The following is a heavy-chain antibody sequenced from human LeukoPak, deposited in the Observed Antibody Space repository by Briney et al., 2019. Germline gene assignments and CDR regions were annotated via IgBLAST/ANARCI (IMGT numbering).Heavy chain of an antibody. J-gene: IGHJ5*02. CDR2: INTNTGNP. V-gene: IGHV7-4-1*02. CDR3: ARDRLWKAARPRWGCWFDP. CDR1: GYTFTGYY. D-gene: IGHD6-6*01. Sequence: ASVKVSCKASGYTFTGYYMHWVRQAPGQGLEWMGWINTNTGNPTYAQGFTGRFVFSLDTSVSTAYLQISSLKAEDTAVYYCARDRLWKAARPRWGCWFDPWGQGTLVTVSS.